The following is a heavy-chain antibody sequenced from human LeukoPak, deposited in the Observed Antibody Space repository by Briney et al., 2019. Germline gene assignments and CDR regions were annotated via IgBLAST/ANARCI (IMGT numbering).Heavy chain of an antibody. CDR2: ISYDGSDK. V-gene: IGHV3-30*03. D-gene: IGHD1-26*01. CDR1: RFTFSNYV. CDR3: ARDGPGTDAFDI. J-gene: IGHJ3*02. Sequence: GGSLRLSCAASRFTFSNYVMHWVRQAPGKGLEWVAVISYDGSDKYYADSVKGRFTISRDNSKNTLYLQMNSLRAEDTAVYYCARDGPGTDAFDIWGQVTMVTVSS.